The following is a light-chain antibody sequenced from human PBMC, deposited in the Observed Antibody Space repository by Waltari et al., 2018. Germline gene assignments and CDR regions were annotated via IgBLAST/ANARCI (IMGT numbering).Light chain of an antibody. V-gene: IGKV2-28*01. Sequence: DIVMTQSPLSLPVTPGEPASISCRSSQSLLHSNGYNYLDWYLQKPGQSPQLLIYLGSNRASGVPDRFSGSGSGTDFTLTISSLQAEDVAFYYCQQYYSSSFTFGPGTKVDIK. CDR1: QSLLHSNGYNY. CDR3: QQYYSSSFT. CDR2: LGS. J-gene: IGKJ3*01.